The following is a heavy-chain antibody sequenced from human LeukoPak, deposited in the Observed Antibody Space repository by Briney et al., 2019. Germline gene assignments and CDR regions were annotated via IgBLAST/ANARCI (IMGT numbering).Heavy chain of an antibody. Sequence: GGSLRLSCATSGFTFRSYWMSWVRQAPGKGLEWVGHISQDASRSDVADSLKGRFTISRDYATNSLFLHMTRLRAEDTAVYYCAKVMAIVTGYFDYWGQGTLVTASS. CDR2: ISQDASRS. CDR1: GFTFRSYW. J-gene: IGHJ4*02. V-gene: IGHV3-7*03. CDR3: AKVMAIVTGYFDY. D-gene: IGHD5-24*01.